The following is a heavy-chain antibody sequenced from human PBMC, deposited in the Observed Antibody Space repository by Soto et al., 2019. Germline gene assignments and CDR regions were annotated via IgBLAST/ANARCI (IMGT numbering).Heavy chain of an antibody. J-gene: IGHJ6*02. CDR3: ARGPHAYYYYGMDV. CDR2: IWYDGSNK. V-gene: IGHV3-33*01. Sequence: QVQLVESGGGVVQPGRSLRLSCAASGFTFSSYGMHWVRRAPGKGLEWVAVIWYDGSNKYYADSVKGRFTISRDNSKNTLYLQMNSLRAEDTAVYYCARGPHAYYYYGMDVWGQGTTVTVSS. CDR1: GFTFSSYG.